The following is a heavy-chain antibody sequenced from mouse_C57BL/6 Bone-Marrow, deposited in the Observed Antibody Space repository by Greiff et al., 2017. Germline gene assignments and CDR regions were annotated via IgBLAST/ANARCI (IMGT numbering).Heavy chain of an antibody. V-gene: IGHV1-15*01. CDR2: IDPETGGT. Sequence: QVQLKESGAELVRPGASVTLSYKASGYTFTDYEMHWVKQTPVHGLEWIGAIDPETGGTAYNQKFKGKAILTADKSSSTAYMELRSLTSEDSAVYYCTTDGYPFAYWGQGTLVTVSA. J-gene: IGHJ3*01. D-gene: IGHD2-3*01. CDR3: TTDGYPFAY. CDR1: GYTFTDYE.